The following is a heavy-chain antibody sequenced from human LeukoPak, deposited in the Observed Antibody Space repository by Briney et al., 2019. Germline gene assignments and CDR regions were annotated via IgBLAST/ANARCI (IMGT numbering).Heavy chain of an antibody. CDR1: GFTFSSYW. CDR3: ARDIVEYQLLWVGNYSYGMDA. V-gene: IGHV3-7*01. CDR2: IKQDGSEK. D-gene: IGHD2-2*01. Sequence: PGGSLRLSCAASGFTFSSYWMSWVRQAPGKGLEWVANIKQDGSEKYYVDSVKGRFTISRDNAKKSLYLQMNSLRAEDTAVYYCARDIVEYQLLWVGNYSYGMDAWGQGTTVTVSS. J-gene: IGHJ6*02.